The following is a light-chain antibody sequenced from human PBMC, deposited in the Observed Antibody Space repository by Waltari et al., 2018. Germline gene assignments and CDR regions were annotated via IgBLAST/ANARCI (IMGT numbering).Light chain of an antibody. J-gene: IGKJ1*01. Sequence: EIVMTQSPATLSLSPGERATLSCRASQSVSSSLAWYQQKPGQAPSLLFYGASSRATGIPDRFSGSGSGTEFTLTISSLEPEDVAVYYCQQNSNWPQFGQGTKVEIK. CDR2: GAS. V-gene: IGKV3D-15*01. CDR3: QQNSNWPQ. CDR1: QSVSSS.